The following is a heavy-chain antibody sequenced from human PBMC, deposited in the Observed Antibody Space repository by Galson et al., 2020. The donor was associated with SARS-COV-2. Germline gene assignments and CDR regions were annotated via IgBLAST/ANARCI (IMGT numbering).Heavy chain of an antibody. V-gene: IGHV1-2*02. D-gene: IGHD4-17*01. CDR3: ARVYYGDYMDY. Sequence: ASVKVSCKASGFSFTDYYMHWVRQAPGQGLEWMGWIIPNSGGTILAQKFQGRVTMTTDTSISTAYMELSSLRSDDTAVYYCARVYYGDYMDYWGQGTLVTVS. J-gene: IGHJ4*02. CDR2: IIPNSGGT. CDR1: GFSFTDYY.